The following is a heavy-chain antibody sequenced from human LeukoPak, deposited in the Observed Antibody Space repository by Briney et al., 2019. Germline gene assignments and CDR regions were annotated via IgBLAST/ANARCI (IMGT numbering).Heavy chain of an antibody. V-gene: IGHV4-59*08. Sequence: SETLSLTCTVSGGSISSYYWSWIRQPPGKGLEWIGYIYYSGSTNYNPSLKSRVTISVDTSKNQFSLKLSSVTAADTAVYYCARGRGPFDYWGQGTLVTASP. J-gene: IGHJ4*02. CDR1: GGSISSYY. CDR3: ARGRGPFDY. D-gene: IGHD3-10*01. CDR2: IYYSGST.